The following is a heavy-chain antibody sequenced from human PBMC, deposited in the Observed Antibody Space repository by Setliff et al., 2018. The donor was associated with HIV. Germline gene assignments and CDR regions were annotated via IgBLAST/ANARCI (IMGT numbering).Heavy chain of an antibody. J-gene: IGHJ4*01. D-gene: IGHD3-3*01. Sequence: GASVKVSCKVSGGTFSDYAVTWVRQAPGQGPEWMGGVIPVFGTGNYAQKFQGRVTITTDESTRTAYMELRSLRSEDTAVYYCARVPSPFVQEGYFDDWGQGTLVTVS. CDR3: ARVPSPFVQEGYFDD. CDR2: VIPVFGTG. V-gene: IGHV1-69*05. CDR1: GGTFSDYA.